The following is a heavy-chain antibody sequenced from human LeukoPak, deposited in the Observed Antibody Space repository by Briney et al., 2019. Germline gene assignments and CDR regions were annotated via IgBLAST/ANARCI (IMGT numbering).Heavy chain of an antibody. CDR3: ARASLQLLSRFDP. J-gene: IGHJ5*02. Sequence: PAGSLRLSCAASGLTFNSYWMRWVRQAPGKGLVWVLRINTGGSTITYAYSVRGRLTISRDNAKDTLYLEMNALGAESTVVYYGARASLQLLSRFDPWGQGTLVTVSS. V-gene: IGHV3-74*01. D-gene: IGHD6-19*01. CDR1: GLTFNSYW. CDR2: INTGGSTI.